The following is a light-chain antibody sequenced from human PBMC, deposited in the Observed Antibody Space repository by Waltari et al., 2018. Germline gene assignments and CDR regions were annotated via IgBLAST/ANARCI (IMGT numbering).Light chain of an antibody. CDR3: QKYVNLPAT. V-gene: IGKV3-20*01. CDR1: QSVGKY. CDR2: DAS. J-gene: IGKJ1*01. Sequence: EIVLTQSPRTLSLSPGERATLSSRASQSVGKYLAWYQQKPGQAPRLLIYDASIRDTGIPDRFSGSGSGTDFSLTISRLEPEDAAVYYCQKYVNLPATFGQGTKVEI.